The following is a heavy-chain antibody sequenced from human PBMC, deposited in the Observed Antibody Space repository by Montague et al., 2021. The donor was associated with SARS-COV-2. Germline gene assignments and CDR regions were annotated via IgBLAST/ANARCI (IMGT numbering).Heavy chain of an antibody. CDR1: GGSISGYY. CDR2: IYYSGST. CDR3: ARLLGSCTNGVCRTYYYAMDV. J-gene: IGHJ6*02. V-gene: IGHV4-59*01. Sequence: SETLSLTCTVSGGSISGYYWSWIRQPPGKGLEWIGYIYYSGSTKYNPFLESRVTVSVDRSKNQVSLKLSSVTAADTAVYYCARLLGSCTNGVCRTYYYAMDVWGQGTTVTVSS. D-gene: IGHD2-8*01.